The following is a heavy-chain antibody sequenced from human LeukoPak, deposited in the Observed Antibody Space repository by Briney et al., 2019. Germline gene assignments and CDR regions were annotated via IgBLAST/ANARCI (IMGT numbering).Heavy chain of an antibody. Sequence: PGGSLRLSCAASGFTFDDYGMSWVRQAPAKGLEWVSGINWNGGSTVYADSVKGRFTISRDNAKNSLYLRMNSLRAEDTALYYCARVAYYGSGSYYDFDYWGQGTLVTVSS. J-gene: IGHJ4*02. CDR3: ARVAYYGSGSYYDFDY. V-gene: IGHV3-20*04. CDR1: GFTFDDYG. CDR2: INWNGGST. D-gene: IGHD3-10*01.